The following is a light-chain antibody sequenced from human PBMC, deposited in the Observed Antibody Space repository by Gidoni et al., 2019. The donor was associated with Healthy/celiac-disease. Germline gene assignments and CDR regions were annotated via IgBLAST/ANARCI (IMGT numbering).Light chain of an antibody. V-gene: IGKV3-11*01. CDR2: DAS. CDR1: QSVSSY. CDR3: QQRSNRIT. J-gene: IGKJ5*01. Sequence: EIVLTQSPATLSLSPGERATLSCRASQSVSSYLAWYKQKPGQAPRLLIYDASNRATGIPARFSGSGSGTDFTLTISSLEPEDFAVYYCQQRSNRITFGQXTRLEIK.